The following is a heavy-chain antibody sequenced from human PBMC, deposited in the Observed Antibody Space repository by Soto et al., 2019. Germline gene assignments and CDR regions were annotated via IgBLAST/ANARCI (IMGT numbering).Heavy chain of an antibody. CDR1: GYTFTSYA. Sequence: QVQLVQSGAEVKKPGASVKVSCKASGYTFTSYAMQWVRQAPGQRLEWMGWINAGNGNTKYSQKFQGRVTITRDTSASTAYMELSSLRSEDTAVYYCARDGAPDYYDSSGYYYVDYWGQGTLVTVSS. CDR3: ARDGAPDYYDSSGYYYVDY. CDR2: INAGNGNT. J-gene: IGHJ4*02. V-gene: IGHV1-3*01. D-gene: IGHD3-22*01.